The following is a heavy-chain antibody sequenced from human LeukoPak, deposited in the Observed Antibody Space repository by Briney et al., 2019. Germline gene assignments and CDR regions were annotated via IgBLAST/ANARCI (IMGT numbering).Heavy chain of an antibody. CDR2: INADGSTI. J-gene: IGHJ4*02. CDR3: ARDNYYDSSGYDY. V-gene: IGHV3-74*01. Sequence: PGGSLRLSCAASGFTFSSSWLLWVRQAPGKGLVWVSRINADGSTIDYADSVKGRFTISRDNAKNSLYLQMNSLRAEDTAVYYCARDNYYDSSGYDYWGQGTLVTVSS. CDR1: GFTFSSSW. D-gene: IGHD3-22*01.